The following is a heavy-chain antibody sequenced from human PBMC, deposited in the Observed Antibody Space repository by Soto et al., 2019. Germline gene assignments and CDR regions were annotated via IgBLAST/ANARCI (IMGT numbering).Heavy chain of an antibody. V-gene: IGHV5-10-1*01. CDR2: IDPSDSHT. CDR1: GYRLNSYW. CDR3: ASRNYGDFFAMDV. J-gene: IGHJ6*02. D-gene: IGHD3-16*01. Sequence: VESLKISCPVSGYRLNSYWISWVRPLPGKGLEWMGRIDPSDSHTIYSPSFQGHVTISADKSISAAYLQWSSLKASDTAMYFCASRNYGDFFAMDVWGQGTTVNVSS.